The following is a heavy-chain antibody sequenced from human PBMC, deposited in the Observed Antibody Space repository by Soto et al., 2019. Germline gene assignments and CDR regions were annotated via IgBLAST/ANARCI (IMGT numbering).Heavy chain of an antibody. D-gene: IGHD3-3*01. CDR3: ARGGTYYDFWSGSPRDVFAF. V-gene: IGHV1-46*03. CDR2: INPSGGST. J-gene: IGHJ3*01. CDR1: GYTFTSYY. Sequence: ASVKVSCKASGYTFTSYYMHWVRQAPGQGLEWMGIINPSGGSTSYAQKFQGRVTMTRDTSTSTVYMELSSLRSEDTAVYYCARGGTYYDFWSGSPRDVFAFSGQGTMVPVSS.